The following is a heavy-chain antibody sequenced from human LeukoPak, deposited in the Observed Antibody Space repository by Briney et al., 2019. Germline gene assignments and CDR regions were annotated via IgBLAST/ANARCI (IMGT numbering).Heavy chain of an antibody. Sequence: ASVKLSCKASGSTFTGYYMHWVRQAPGQGLEWMGWIDPNSGGTNYAQRFQGRVTMNRDASISTAYMELSRLRSDDTAVYYCARGRGYYDSSGYFDYWGQGTLVTVSS. J-gene: IGHJ4*02. CDR2: IDPNSGGT. D-gene: IGHD3-22*01. CDR3: ARGRGYYDSSGYFDY. CDR1: GSTFTGYY. V-gene: IGHV1-2*02.